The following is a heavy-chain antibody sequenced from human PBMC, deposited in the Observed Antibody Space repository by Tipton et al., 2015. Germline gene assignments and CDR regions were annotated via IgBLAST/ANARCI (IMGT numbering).Heavy chain of an antibody. CDR3: ARDVIVTGPNAFDV. V-gene: IGHV1-18*01. CDR2: ISVLTGDT. D-gene: IGHD1-26*01. CDR1: NYFFAGFG. Sequence: QSGPEVKGPGASVTISCNASNYFFAGFGINWIRQAPGQGLEWMGWISVLTGDTNCAQKFQDRVIMTTDSSTDTAYMELGSLGPDDTAIYYCARDVIVTGPNAFDVWGQGTKVTVSS. J-gene: IGHJ3*01.